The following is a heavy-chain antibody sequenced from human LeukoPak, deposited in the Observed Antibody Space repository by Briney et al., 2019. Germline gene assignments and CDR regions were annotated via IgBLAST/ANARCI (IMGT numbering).Heavy chain of an antibody. CDR2: ISGGGGTT. V-gene: IGHV3-23*01. CDR1: GFTFSSYA. J-gene: IGHJ4*02. Sequence: GGSRRLSCAASGFTFSSYAMNWVRKAPGKGLDWVSAISGGGGTTYYADSVKGRFTISRDNSKNTLYLQVNSLRAEDTAAYYCAKSEGSSSARRFDYWGQGTLVTVSS. CDR3: AKSEGSSSARRFDY. D-gene: IGHD6-19*01.